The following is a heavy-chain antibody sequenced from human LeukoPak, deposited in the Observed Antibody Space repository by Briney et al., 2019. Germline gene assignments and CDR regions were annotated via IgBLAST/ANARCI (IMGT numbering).Heavy chain of an antibody. D-gene: IGHD6-6*01. J-gene: IGHJ5*02. CDR1: GFTFSSNY. CDR2: IYSGGST. V-gene: IGHV3-66*02. Sequence: GVLRLSCAASGFTFSSNYMSWVRQAPGKGLEWVSVIYSGGSTYYADSVKGRFTISRDNSKNTLYLQMNSLRAEDTAVYYCARGVAARPEWFDPWGQGTLVTVSS. CDR3: ARGVAARPEWFDP.